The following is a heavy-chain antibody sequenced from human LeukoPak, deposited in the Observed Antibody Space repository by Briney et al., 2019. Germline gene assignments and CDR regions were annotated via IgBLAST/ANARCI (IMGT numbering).Heavy chain of an antibody. CDR2: IYTSGST. V-gene: IGHV4-4*07. J-gene: IGHJ6*03. CDR3: ARVAAAAPPPYYYYYMDV. Sequence: SETLSLTCTVSGGSISSYYWSWLRQPAGKGLEWIGRIYTSGSTNYNPSLKSRVTMSVDTSKNQFSLKLSSVTAADTAVYYCARVAAAAPPPYYYYYMDVWGKGTTVTVSS. D-gene: IGHD6-13*01. CDR1: GGSISSYY.